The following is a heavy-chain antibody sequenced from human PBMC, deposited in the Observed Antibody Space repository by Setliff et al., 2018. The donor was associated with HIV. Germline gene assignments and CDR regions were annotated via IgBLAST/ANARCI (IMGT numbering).Heavy chain of an antibody. CDR3: ARQNIAAYWFDP. D-gene: IGHD6-13*01. CDR2: IYYSGST. V-gene: IGHV4-59*08. CDR1: GGSISSHY. Sequence: ASETLSLTCTVSGGSISSHYWSWIRQPPGKGLEWIGYIYYSGSTYYNPSLKSRGTISVDTSKNQFSLKLSSVTAADTAVYYCARQNIAAYWFDPWGQGTLVTVSS. J-gene: IGHJ5*02.